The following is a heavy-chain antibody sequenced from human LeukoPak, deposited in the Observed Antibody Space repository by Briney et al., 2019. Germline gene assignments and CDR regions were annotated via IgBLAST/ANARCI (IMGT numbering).Heavy chain of an antibody. J-gene: IGHJ4*02. CDR1: GGSISSYY. CDR3: ARGDLVGATRYFDY. Sequence: SETLSLTCTVSGGSISSYYWSWIRQPPGRGLEWIGYIYYSGSTNYNPSLKSRVTISVDTSKNQFSLKLSSVTAADTAVYYCARGDLVGATRYFDYWGQGTLVTVSS. D-gene: IGHD1-26*01. CDR2: IYYSGST. V-gene: IGHV4-59*01.